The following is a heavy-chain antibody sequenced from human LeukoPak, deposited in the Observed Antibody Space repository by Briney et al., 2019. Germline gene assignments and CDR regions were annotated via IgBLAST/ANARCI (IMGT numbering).Heavy chain of an antibody. CDR1: GFTFSSYS. V-gene: IGHV3-48*01. CDR3: ARLIAQRGDLVDY. Sequence: GGSLRLSCAASGFTFSSYSMNWVRQAPGKGLEWVSYISSSSSTIYYADSAKGRFTISRDNAKNSLYLQMNSLRAEDTAVYYCARLIAQRGDLVDYWGQGTLVTV. CDR2: ISSSSSTI. D-gene: IGHD2-21*02. J-gene: IGHJ4*02.